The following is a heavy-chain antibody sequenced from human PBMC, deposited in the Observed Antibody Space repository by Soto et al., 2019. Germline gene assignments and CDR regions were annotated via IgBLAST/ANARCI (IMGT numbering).Heavy chain of an antibody. CDR3: ARHDYGGNQLSFED. D-gene: IGHD4-17*01. V-gene: IGHV4-39*01. J-gene: IGHJ4*02. Sequence: SETLSLTCTVSGGSISSSSYYWGWIRQPPGKGLEWIGSIYYSGSTYYNPSLKSRVTISVDTSKNQFSLKLSSVTAADTAVYYCARHDYGGNQLSFEDWGQGALVTVSS. CDR2: IYYSGST. CDR1: GGSISSSSYY.